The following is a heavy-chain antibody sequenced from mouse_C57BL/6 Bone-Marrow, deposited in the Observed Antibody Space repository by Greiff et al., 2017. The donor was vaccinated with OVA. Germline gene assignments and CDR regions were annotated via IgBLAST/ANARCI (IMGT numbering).Heavy chain of an antibody. CDR2: ISSGSSTL. Sequence: EVHLVESGGGLVKPGGSLKLSCAASGFTFSDYGMHCVRQAPEKGLELVAYISSGSSTLYYADTVKGRFTISRDNAKNTLFLQMTRLRSEDTAMYYCAAYYYGSSYWGQGTTLTVSS. CDR1: GFTFSDYG. D-gene: IGHD1-1*01. V-gene: IGHV5-17*01. J-gene: IGHJ2*01. CDR3: AAYYYGSSY.